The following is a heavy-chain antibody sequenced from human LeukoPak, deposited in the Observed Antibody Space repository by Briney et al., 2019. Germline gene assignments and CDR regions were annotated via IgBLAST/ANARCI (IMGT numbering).Heavy chain of an antibody. CDR2: ISGSGNST. V-gene: IGHV3-23*01. D-gene: IGHD2-8*01. CDR3: AKDRSDNKTWYAGSH. CDR1: EFTFSTYA. J-gene: IGHJ4*02. Sequence: GGSLRLSCAASEFTFSTYAMSWVRQAPGKGLEWVSGISGSGNSTYYADSVKGRFTISRDNSWNTLFLQMSSLRAEDTAVYYCAKDRSDNKTWYAGSHWGQGTLVTVSS.